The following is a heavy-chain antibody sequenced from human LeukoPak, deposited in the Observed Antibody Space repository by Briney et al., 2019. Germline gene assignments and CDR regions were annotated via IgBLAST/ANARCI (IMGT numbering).Heavy chain of an antibody. J-gene: IGHJ4*02. CDR2: ISGDSAYI. Sequence: GGSLRLSCAASGFTFSPSGMNWVRQAPGKGLEWVSSISGDSAYIYYADSVKDRFTISRDNAENSLYPQMNSLRAEDTAVYYCARDLGVGATEDYWGQGTLVTVSS. CDR3: ARDLGVGATEDY. D-gene: IGHD1-26*01. CDR1: GFTFSPSG. V-gene: IGHV3-21*01.